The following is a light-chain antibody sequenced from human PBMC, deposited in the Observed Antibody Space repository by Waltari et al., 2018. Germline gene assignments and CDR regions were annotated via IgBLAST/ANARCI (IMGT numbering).Light chain of an antibody. V-gene: IGKV2-28*01. CDR3: MQYRHPPLT. Sequence: VMTQSPLSLPVTPGEPASISCRSSQSLFHSIGYNSVYWYLQKPGQSPQLLIYLGSNRASGVPDRFSGSGSGTDFTLEISRVEADDVGVYYCMQYRHPPLTFGQGTRLEIK. CDR2: LGS. CDR1: QSLFHSIGYNS. J-gene: IGKJ5*01.